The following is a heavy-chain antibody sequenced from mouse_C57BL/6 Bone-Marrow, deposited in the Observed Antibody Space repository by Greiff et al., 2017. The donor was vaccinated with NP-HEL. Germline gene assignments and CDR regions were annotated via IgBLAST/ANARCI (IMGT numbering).Heavy chain of an antibody. Sequence: VQRVESGPELVKPGASVKISCKASGYAFSSSWMNWVKQRPGKGLEWIGRIYPGDGDTNYNGKFKGKATLTADKSSSTAYMQLSSLTSEDSAVYFCARGGFITTVVYFDYWGQGTTLTVSS. CDR1: GYAFSSSW. V-gene: IGHV1-82*01. D-gene: IGHD1-1*01. CDR2: IYPGDGDT. CDR3: ARGGFITTVVYFDY. J-gene: IGHJ2*01.